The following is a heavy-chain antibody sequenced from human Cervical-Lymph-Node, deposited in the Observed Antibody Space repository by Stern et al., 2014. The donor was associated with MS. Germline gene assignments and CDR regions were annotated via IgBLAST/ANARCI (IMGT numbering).Heavy chain of an antibody. CDR1: GFTFTSYE. D-gene: IGHD1-26*01. CDR2: MNPNSGNT. J-gene: IGHJ4*02. V-gene: IGHV1-8*01. Sequence: QVQLVESGAEVKKPGASVKVSCKASGFTFTSYEINWVRQATGQGLEWMGWMNPNSGNTGSAQKFQGRVTMTRDTSVSTAYMELNSLRSEDTAVYYCARRSGSKFVYFDYWGLGTLVTVSS. CDR3: ARRSGSKFVYFDY.